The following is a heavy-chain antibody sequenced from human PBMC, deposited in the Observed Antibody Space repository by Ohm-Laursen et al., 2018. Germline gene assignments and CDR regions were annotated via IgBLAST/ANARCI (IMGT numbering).Heavy chain of an antibody. J-gene: IGHJ3*02. V-gene: IGHV3-74*01. CDR1: GFTFSSYG. D-gene: IGHD6-13*01. CDR2: INSDGSST. Sequence: SLRLSCSASGFTFSSYGMHWVRQAPGKGLVWVSRINSDGSSTSYADSVKGRFTISRDNAKNTLYMQMNSLRAEDTAVYYCARDEQQLLDAFDIWGQGTMVTISS. CDR3: ARDEQQLLDAFDI.